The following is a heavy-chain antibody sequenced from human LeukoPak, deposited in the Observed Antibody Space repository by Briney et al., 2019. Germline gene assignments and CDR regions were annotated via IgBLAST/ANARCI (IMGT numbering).Heavy chain of an antibody. CDR1: GGSISSYY. J-gene: IGHJ5*02. D-gene: IGHD6-13*01. Sequence: SETLSLTCTVSGGSISSYYWSWIRQPAGKGLEWIGRIYTSGSTNYNPSLKSRVTISVDRSKNQFSLKLSSVTAADTAVYYCARDWGPSAAGTWFDPWGQGTLVTVSS. V-gene: IGHV4-4*07. CDR2: IYTSGST. CDR3: ARDWGPSAAGTWFDP.